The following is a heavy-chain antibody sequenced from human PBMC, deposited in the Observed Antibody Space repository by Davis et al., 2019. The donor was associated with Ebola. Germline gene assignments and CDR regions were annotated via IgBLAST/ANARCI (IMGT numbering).Heavy chain of an antibody. Sequence: GESLKISCAASGFTFSTYAMNWVRQAPGKGLVWVSLIKSDGSSTRYADSVKGRFTISRDNAKNTLYLQMNSLRPEDTAVYYCARDIAVAGTIGFDYWGQGTLVTVSS. CDR3: ARDIAVAGTIGFDY. V-gene: IGHV3-74*01. J-gene: IGHJ4*02. CDR1: GFTFSTYA. D-gene: IGHD6-19*01. CDR2: IKSDGSST.